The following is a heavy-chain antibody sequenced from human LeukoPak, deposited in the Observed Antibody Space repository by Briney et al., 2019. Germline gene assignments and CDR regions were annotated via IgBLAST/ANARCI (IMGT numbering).Heavy chain of an antibody. CDR3: AKGLGYGSGTFYLRGGFDY. Sequence: GGSLRLSCAASGFIFSSYGMHWVRQAPGKGLEWVAVISYDGSNKYYADTVKGRFAISRDNSKNTLYLQMNTLRAEDTAFYYCAKGLGYGSGTFYLRGGFDYWGQGTLVTVSS. V-gene: IGHV3-30*18. CDR1: GFIFSSYG. D-gene: IGHD3-10*01. CDR2: ISYDGSNK. J-gene: IGHJ4*02.